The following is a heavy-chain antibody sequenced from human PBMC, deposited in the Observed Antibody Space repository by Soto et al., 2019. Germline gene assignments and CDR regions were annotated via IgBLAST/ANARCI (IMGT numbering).Heavy chain of an antibody. J-gene: IGHJ4*02. Sequence: SETLSLTCAVYGGSFSGYYWSWIRQPPGKGLEWIGEINHSGSTNYNPSLKSRVTISVDTSKNQFSLKLSSVTAADTAVYYCARAPVPAAAGTNYFDYWGQGTLVTVSS. CDR3: ARAPVPAAAGTNYFDY. D-gene: IGHD6-13*01. CDR2: INHSGST. V-gene: IGHV4-34*01. CDR1: GGSFSGYY.